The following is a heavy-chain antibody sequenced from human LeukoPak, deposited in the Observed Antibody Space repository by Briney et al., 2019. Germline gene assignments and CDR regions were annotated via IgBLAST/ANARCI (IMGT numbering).Heavy chain of an antibody. CDR1: GGSISNYF. CDR2: IYYSGNT. V-gene: IGHV4-59*01. D-gene: IGHD5-12*01. Sequence: PSETLSLTCTVSGGSISNYFWSWIRQPPGKGLEWIGYIYYSGNTNYNPSLQSRVTISVDTSKNQFSLKLSSVTAADTAVYFCAREYSGFDSYFYYYGMDVWGQGTTVTVSS. J-gene: IGHJ6*02. CDR3: AREYSGFDSYFYYYGMDV.